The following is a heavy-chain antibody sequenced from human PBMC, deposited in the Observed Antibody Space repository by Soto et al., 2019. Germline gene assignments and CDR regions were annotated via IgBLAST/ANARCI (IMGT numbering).Heavy chain of an antibody. V-gene: IGHV1-69*12. Sequence: QDHLVQSGAAVKKPASSIKISCRSTGGTFSTFAFSWVRQAPGQGLEWMGGIIPIFATPIYAQKYQGRVTITADDSTSTAYMEVNSLRSNDTAVYFCARGEYDVIVMAGTSRRYQHAYHGMNVWGQGTWVTVSS. CDR3: ARGEYDVIVMAGTSRRYQHAYHGMNV. D-gene: IGHD2-21*01. CDR1: GGTFSTFA. J-gene: IGHJ6*02. CDR2: IIPIFATP.